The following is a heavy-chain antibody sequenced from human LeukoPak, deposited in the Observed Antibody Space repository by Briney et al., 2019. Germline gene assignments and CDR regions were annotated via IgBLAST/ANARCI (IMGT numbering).Heavy chain of an antibody. J-gene: IGHJ3*02. CDR2: ISSSSSYI. CDR3: ARDRGDGYNAFDI. CDR1: GFTFSSYS. V-gene: IGHV3-21*01. D-gene: IGHD5-24*01. Sequence: PGGSLRLSCAASGFTFSSYSMNWVRQAPGKGLEWVSSISSSSSYIYYADSVKGRFTISGDNAKNSLYLQMNSLRAEDTAVYYCARDRGDGYNAFDIWGQGTMVTVSS.